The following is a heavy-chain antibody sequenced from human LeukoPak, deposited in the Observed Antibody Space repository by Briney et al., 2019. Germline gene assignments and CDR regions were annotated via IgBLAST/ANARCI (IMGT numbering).Heavy chain of an antibody. D-gene: IGHD3-10*01. CDR2: ISGSGGST. CDR1: GFTFSSYA. CDR3: AKECDYSPGHKFDL. Sequence: PGGSLRLSCAASGFTFSSYAMSWVRQAPGKGLEWVSAISGSGGSTYYADSVKGRFTISGDTSRTTLYLQMNGLRAEDTAVYYCAKECDYSPGHKFDLWGQGTLVTVSS. V-gene: IGHV3-23*01. J-gene: IGHJ4*02.